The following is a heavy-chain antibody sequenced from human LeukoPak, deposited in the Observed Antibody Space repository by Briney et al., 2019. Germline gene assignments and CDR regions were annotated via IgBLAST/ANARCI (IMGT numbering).Heavy chain of an antibody. CDR1: GYTFTSYY. Sequence: GASVKVSCRASGYTFTSYYMHWMRQAPGQGLEWMGIINPSGGSTSYAQKFQGRVTMTRDTSTSTVYMELSSLRSEDTAVYYCARGGSITIFGVVPEPLDYWGQGTLVTVSS. V-gene: IGHV1-46*01. CDR3: ARGGSITIFGVVPEPLDY. CDR2: INPSGGST. J-gene: IGHJ4*02. D-gene: IGHD3-3*01.